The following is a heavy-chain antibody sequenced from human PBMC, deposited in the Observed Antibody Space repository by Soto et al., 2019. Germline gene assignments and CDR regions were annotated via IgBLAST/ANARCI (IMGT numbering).Heavy chain of an antibody. CDR3: ARGRGGAQD. V-gene: IGHV4-34*01. CDR2: LNDSGGT. CDR1: GGSFGGYF. D-gene: IGHD3-10*01. Sequence: QVHLQQWGAGLLKPSETLSLTCAVYGGSFGGYFWSWIRQPPGKGLEWIGELNDSGGTNYNASLRSRVSISGDESKNQFYLKLKFVTAADTAVYYCARGRGGAQDWCQGTLVTVSS. J-gene: IGHJ1*01.